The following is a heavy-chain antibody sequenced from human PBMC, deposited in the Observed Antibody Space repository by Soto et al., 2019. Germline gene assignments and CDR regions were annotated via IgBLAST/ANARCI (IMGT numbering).Heavy chain of an antibody. CDR1: RFTFSSYE. CDR2: ISSSGSTI. J-gene: IGHJ3*02. Sequence: GGSLRLSCAASRFTFSSYEMNWVRQAPGKGLEWVSYISSSGSTIYYTASVNGLFTISRDNDKNSQYLPMNSLRPEDTAVDDCESHQKPWGGEDAVDIWGQGTMETVS. CDR3: ESHQKPWGGEDAVDI. D-gene: IGHD4-17*01. V-gene: IGHV3-48*03.